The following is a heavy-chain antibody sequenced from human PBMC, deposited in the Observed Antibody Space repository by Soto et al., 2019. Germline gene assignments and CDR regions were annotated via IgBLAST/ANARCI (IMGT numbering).Heavy chain of an antibody. V-gene: IGHV4-38-2*01. Sequence: SETLSLTCAVSGYSISSGYYWGWIRQPPGKGLEWIGSIYHSGSTYYNPSLKSRVTISVDTSKNQFSLKLSSVTAADTAVYYCASPSPSITIFGVVYGAFAIWGQGTMVTVSS. J-gene: IGHJ3*02. CDR1: GYSISSGYY. CDR3: ASPSPSITIFGVVYGAFAI. D-gene: IGHD3-3*01. CDR2: IYHSGST.